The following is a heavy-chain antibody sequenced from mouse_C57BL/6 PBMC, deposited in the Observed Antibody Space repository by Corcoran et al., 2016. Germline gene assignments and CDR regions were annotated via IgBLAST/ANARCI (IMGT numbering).Heavy chain of an antibody. CDR2: ISYDGSN. J-gene: IGHJ4*01. CDR3: ARDYDYPGYY. Sequence: DVQLQESGPGLVKPSQSLSLTCSVTGYSITSGYYWNWIRQFPGNKLEWMGYISYDGSNNYNPSLKNRISITRDTSKNQFFLKLNSVTTEDTATYYCARDYDYPGYYWGQGTSVTVSS. CDR1: GYSITSGYY. V-gene: IGHV3-6*01. D-gene: IGHD2-4*01.